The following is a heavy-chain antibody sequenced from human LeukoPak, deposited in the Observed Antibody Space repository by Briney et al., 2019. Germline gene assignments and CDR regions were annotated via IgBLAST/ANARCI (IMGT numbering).Heavy chain of an antibody. Sequence: ASVKVSCKASGYTFTSYGISWVRQAPGQGLEWMGWISAYNGNTNYAQKLQGRVTMTTDTSTSTAYMELRSLRPDDTAVYYCAYLYDSSGYYYFDYWGQGTLVTVSS. J-gene: IGHJ4*02. D-gene: IGHD3-22*01. CDR1: GYTFTSYG. V-gene: IGHV1-18*01. CDR2: ISAYNGNT. CDR3: AYLYDSSGYYYFDY.